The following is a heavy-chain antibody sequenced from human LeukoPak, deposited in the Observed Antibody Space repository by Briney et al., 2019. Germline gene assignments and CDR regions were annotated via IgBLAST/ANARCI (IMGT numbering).Heavy chain of an antibody. Sequence: ASVKVSCKASGYTFTSYGISWVRQAPGQGLEWMGWISAYNGNTNYAQKLQGRVTMTTDTSTSTAYMELSSLRSEDTAVYYCARGEEWRSSWSSPFDYWGQGTLVTVSS. CDR3: ARGEEWRSSWSSPFDY. D-gene: IGHD6-13*01. CDR1: GYTFTSYG. V-gene: IGHV1-18*01. CDR2: ISAYNGNT. J-gene: IGHJ4*02.